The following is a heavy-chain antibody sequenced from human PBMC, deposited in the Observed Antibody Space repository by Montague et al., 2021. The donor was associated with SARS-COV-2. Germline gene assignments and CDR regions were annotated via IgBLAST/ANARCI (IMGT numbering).Heavy chain of an antibody. CDR3: ARGPSDTYYYNGMDV. CDR2: IDWDGDK. V-gene: IGHV2-70*11. J-gene: IGHJ6*02. CDR1: GFSLSTSGMC. Sequence: PALVKPTQTLTLTCTFSGFSLSTSGMCMTWIRQPPGKALEWLARIDWDGDKYYNASLKSRLTTSKDTSKNLVVLTMTNMDPVDTATYYCARGPSDTYYYNGMDVWGRGTTVTVSS.